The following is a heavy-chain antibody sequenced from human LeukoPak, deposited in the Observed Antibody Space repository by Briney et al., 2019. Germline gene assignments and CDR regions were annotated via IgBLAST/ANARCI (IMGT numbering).Heavy chain of an antibody. Sequence: ASVNVSCKASGYTFTSYGISWVRQAPGQGLEGMAWISAYNGNTNYVQKLQGRVTMTTDTSTSTAYMELRSLKSDDTAVYYCARTRDIGARPSRGVRGVPDAFDIWGQGTMVTVSS. CDR2: ISAYNGNT. CDR3: ARTRDIGARPSRGVRGVPDAFDI. D-gene: IGHD6-6*01. J-gene: IGHJ3*02. V-gene: IGHV1-18*01. CDR1: GYTFTSYG.